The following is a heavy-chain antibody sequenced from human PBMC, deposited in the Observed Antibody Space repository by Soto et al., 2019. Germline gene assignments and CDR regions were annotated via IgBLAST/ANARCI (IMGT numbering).Heavy chain of an antibody. CDR2: INTAGSTK. CDR3: ARAECSSPDCLTAYYSYGLDV. D-gene: IGHD3-9*01. Sequence: PGGSLRLSCADSGFTFSNFEMHWVRQAPGKGLEWVSYINTAGSTKYYAESVKGRFTISRDNARNSLFLQMNSLRAEDTAVYYCARAECSSPDCLTAYYSYGLDVWGQGSTVTVSS. V-gene: IGHV3-48*03. CDR1: GFTFSNFE. J-gene: IGHJ6*02.